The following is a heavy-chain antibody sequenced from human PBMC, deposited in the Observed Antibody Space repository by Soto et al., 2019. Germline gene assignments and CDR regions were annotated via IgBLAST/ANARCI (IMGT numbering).Heavy chain of an antibody. CDR3: AKEGSRTTGRYIFAY. D-gene: IGHD1-1*01. CDR2: ISSDGSKK. Sequence: QVQLVESGGGVVQPGRSLRLSCVASGFSFSNNAMHWVRQAPGKGLESVAVISSDGSKKYYADSVKGRFTISRDNSKNTVYLQVDSPRAEDTAMYYCAKEGSRTTGRYIFAYWGQGTLVTVSS. CDR1: GFSFSNNA. J-gene: IGHJ4*02. V-gene: IGHV3-30*18.